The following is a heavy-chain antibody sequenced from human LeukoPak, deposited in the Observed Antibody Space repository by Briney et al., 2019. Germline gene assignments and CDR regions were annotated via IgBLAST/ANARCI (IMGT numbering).Heavy chain of an antibody. CDR1: GGSFSGYY. D-gene: IGHD4-17*01. CDR2: INHSGST. J-gene: IGHJ6*03. V-gene: IGHV4-34*01. CDR3: AISTVNYYYYYMDV. Sequence: SETLSLTCAVYGGSFSGYYWSWIRQPPGKGLEWIGEINHSGSTNYNPSLKSRVTMSVDTSKNQFSLKLSSVTAADTAVYYCAISTVNYYYYYMDVWGKGTTVTISS.